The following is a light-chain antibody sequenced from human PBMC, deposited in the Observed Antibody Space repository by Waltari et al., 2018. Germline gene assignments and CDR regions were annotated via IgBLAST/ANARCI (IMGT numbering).Light chain of an antibody. CDR1: RAIANN. CDR3: QQFNTGYS. Sequence: EIVMTQSPATLSVSPGEAATLSCRASRAIANNLAWYQQKPGQPLRLLIYDASTRATGIPARFSGSWSGTEFTLTSTSMQSEDSAVYFCQQFNTGYSFGQGTKLEIK. CDR2: DAS. V-gene: IGKV3-15*01. J-gene: IGKJ2*01.